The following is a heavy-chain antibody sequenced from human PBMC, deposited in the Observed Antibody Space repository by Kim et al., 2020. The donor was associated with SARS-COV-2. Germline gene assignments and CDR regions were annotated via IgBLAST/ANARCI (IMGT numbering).Heavy chain of an antibody. V-gene: IGHV3-73*01. CDR2: IRSKSNSYET. Sequence: GGSLRLSCTASGLTFSDSAMHWVRQASGKGLEWVGRIRSKSNSYETTYGASVKGRFTISRDDSKNTEYLQMNSLKSEDTALYYCTRGSPYSASYWDAFDICGQGTMVAVSP. D-gene: IGHD1-26*01. J-gene: IGHJ3*02. CDR3: TRGSPYSASYWDAFDI. CDR1: GLTFSDSA.